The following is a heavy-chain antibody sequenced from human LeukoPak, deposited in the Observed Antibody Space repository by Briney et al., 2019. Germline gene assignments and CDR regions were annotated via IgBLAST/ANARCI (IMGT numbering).Heavy chain of an antibody. Sequence: GGSLRLSCTTSGFTFSSYALSWVRQAPGKGLEWVSGIRVSGSTYYPDSVTGRFTISRDNSENTLYLQMNSLRAEDTAVYYCARESGIAAALDLWGQGTLVTVSS. V-gene: IGHV3-23*01. CDR2: IRVSGST. J-gene: IGHJ5*02. D-gene: IGHD6-13*01. CDR1: GFTFSSYA. CDR3: ARESGIAAALDL.